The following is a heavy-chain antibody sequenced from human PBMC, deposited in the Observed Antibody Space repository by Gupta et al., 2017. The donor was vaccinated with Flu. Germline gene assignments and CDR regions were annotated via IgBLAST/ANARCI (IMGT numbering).Heavy chain of an antibody. CDR2: INSDGSST. CDR3: ARGVTVAATTPFEY. D-gene: IGHD6-19*01. CDR1: GFTFSSYW. Sequence: EVQLVESGGGLVQPGGSLRLSCAASGFTFSSYWLHWVRQAPGKGLVWVSRINSDGSSTNYADSVKGRFTISRDNAKNTLYLQMNSLRAEDTAVYYCARGVTVAATTPFEYWGQGTLVTGSS. V-gene: IGHV3-74*01. J-gene: IGHJ4*02.